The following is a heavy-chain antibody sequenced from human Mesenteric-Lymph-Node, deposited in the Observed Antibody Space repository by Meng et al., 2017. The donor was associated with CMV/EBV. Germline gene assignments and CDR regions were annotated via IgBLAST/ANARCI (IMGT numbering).Heavy chain of an antibody. CDR1: GFTFSSYA. J-gene: IGHJ6*02. D-gene: IGHD6-19*01. V-gene: IGHV3-30-3*01. Sequence: GGSLRLSCAASGFTFSSYAMHWVRQAPGKGLEWVAVISYDGSNTYYADSVKGRFTLSRDNSKSTLYLQMSSLRPGDTAVYYCARNRDTSGWYSSYHYYAIDVWGQGTTVTVSS. CDR2: ISYDGSNT. CDR3: ARNRDTSGWYSSYHYYAIDV.